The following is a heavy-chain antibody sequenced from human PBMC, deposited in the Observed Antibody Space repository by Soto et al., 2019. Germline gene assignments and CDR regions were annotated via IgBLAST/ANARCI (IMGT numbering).Heavy chain of an antibody. CDR3: AKDRHSSSSVYYYGMDV. Sequence: VQLLESGGGLIQPGGSLRLSCAGSGFTFSSYGMHWVRQAPGKGLEWVEVIAYDGSNKYYAESVKVRFTISRDNSNNTLYLQINSLKAEDTAVYYCAKDRHSSSSVYYYGMDVCGQGTPVTVSS. D-gene: IGHD6-13*01. J-gene: IGHJ6*02. V-gene: IGHV3-30*18. CDR2: IAYDGSNK. CDR1: GFTFSSYG.